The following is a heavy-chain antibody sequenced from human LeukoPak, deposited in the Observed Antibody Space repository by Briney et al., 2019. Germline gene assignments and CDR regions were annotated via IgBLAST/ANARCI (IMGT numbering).Heavy chain of an antibody. V-gene: IGHV3-11*04. J-gene: IGHJ4*02. CDR2: ISSSGSTI. CDR3: ARGHDLLTGSKDYFDY. CDR1: GFTFSDYY. Sequence: KPGGSLRLSCAASGFTFSDYYMSWIRQAPGKGLEWVSYISSSGSTIYYADSVKGRFTISRDTAKNSVYLQMSSLRAEDTAVYYCARGHDLLTGSKDYFDYWGQGTLVTVSS. D-gene: IGHD3-9*01.